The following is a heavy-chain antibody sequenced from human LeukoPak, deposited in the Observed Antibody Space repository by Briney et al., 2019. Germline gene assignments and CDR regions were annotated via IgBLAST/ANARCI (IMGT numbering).Heavy chain of an antibody. CDR2: IYYSGST. Sequence: PSETLSLTCTVSGGSISTYYWNWIRQPPGKGLEWIGYIYYSGSTYYNPSLKSRVTISVDTSKNQFSLKLSSVTAADTAVYYCARVIRYCSSTSCYFYFDYWGQGTLVTVSS. J-gene: IGHJ4*02. V-gene: IGHV4-59*12. CDR3: ARVIRYCSSTSCYFYFDY. D-gene: IGHD2-2*01. CDR1: GGSISTYY.